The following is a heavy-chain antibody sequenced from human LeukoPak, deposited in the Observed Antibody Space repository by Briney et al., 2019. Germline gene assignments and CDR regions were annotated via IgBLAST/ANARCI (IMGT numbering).Heavy chain of an antibody. CDR2: ISSSSSYI. J-gene: IGHJ3*02. Sequence: GGSLRLSRAASGFTFSSYSMNWVRQAPGKGLEWVSSISSSSSYIYYADSVKGRFTISRDNAKNSLYLQMNSLRAEDTAVYYCARLIPAYYDILTGYLRADAFDIWGQGTMVTVSS. CDR1: GFTFSSYS. V-gene: IGHV3-21*01. CDR3: ARLIPAYYDILTGYLRADAFDI. D-gene: IGHD3-9*01.